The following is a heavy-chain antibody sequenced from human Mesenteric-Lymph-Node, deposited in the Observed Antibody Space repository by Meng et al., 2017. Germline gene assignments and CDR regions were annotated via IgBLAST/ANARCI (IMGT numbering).Heavy chain of an antibody. D-gene: IGHD2-2*01. CDR2: IYHSGST. J-gene: IGHJ4*02. V-gene: IGHV4-30-2*01. CDR1: GGSISSGGYS. CDR3: ARLYCVSTTCYADY. Sequence: QLQLQESGSGLVKPSQTLSLACAVSGGSISSGGYSWSWIRQPPGKGLEWIGYIYHSGSTYYNPSLKSRVTISIGRSNNQFSLKLSSVTAADTAVYYCARLYCVSTTCYADYWGQGTLVTVSS.